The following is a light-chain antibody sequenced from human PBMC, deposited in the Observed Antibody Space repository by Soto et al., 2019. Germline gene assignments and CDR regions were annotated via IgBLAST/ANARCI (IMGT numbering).Light chain of an antibody. CDR1: SSDVGTYEY. CDR2: DVS. J-gene: IGLJ2*01. Sequence: QSVLTQPASVSGSPGQSITISCTGTSSDVGTYEYVSWYQHHPGKAPKLMIYDVSNRPSGVSDRFSGSKSGNTAPLTISGLQAEDEADYYCSSYASNGDVLFGGGTKLTVL. V-gene: IGLV2-14*03. CDR3: SSYASNGDVL.